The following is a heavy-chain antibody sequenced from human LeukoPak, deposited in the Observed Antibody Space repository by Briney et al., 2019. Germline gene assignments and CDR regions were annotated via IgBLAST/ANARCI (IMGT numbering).Heavy chain of an antibody. CDR1: GGSISSSSYY. D-gene: IGHD3-22*01. CDR3: ALHKKGMIVEIDAFDI. CDR2: IYYSGST. Sequence: SETLSLTCTVSGGSISSSSYYWGWIRQPPGKGLEWIGSIYYSGSTNYNPSLKSRVTISVDKSKNQFSLKLSSVTAADTAVYYCALHKKGMIVEIDAFDIWGQGTMVTVSS. V-gene: IGHV4-39*07. J-gene: IGHJ3*02.